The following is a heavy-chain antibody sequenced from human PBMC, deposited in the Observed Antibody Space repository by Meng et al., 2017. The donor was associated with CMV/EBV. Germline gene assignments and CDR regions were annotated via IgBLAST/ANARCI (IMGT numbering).Heavy chain of an antibody. CDR2: ISSSSSYI. Sequence: ETLSLTCAASGFTFSSYSMNWVRQAPGKGLEWVSSISSSSSYIYYAHSVKGRFTISRDNAKNSLYLQMNSLRAEDTAVYYCARDYDGSGEGYYYGMDVWGQGTTVTVSS. V-gene: IGHV3-21*01. J-gene: IGHJ6*02. CDR1: GFTFSSYS. D-gene: IGHD3-10*01. CDR3: ARDYDGSGEGYYYGMDV.